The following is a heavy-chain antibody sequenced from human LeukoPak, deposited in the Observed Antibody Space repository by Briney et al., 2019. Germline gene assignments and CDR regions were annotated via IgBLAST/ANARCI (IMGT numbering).Heavy chain of an antibody. Sequence: AETLSLTCTVSGGSISSYHWSWIRQPPGKGLEWIGYIYYSGTTEYNPSIKSRVTISVDPSNNQFSLKVSSVTVADTAVYYCARSSGAYRSFDYWGQGTLVPVSS. CDR2: IYYSGTT. CDR1: GGSISSYH. J-gene: IGHJ4*02. V-gene: IGHV4-59*01. CDR3: ARSSGAYRSFDY. D-gene: IGHD1-26*01.